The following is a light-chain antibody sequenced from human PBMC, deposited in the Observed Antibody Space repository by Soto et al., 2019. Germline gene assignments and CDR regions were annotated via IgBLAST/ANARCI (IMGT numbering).Light chain of an antibody. CDR1: QSVLYSSNNKNY. Sequence: DIVMTQSPDSLAVSLGERATINCKSSQSVLYSSNNKNYLAWYQQRPGQPPKLLIYWASTRESGVPDRFSGSGSGTYFTLTITSLQAEDVAVYYCQQYESTTPTVGQGTKLEIK. CDR3: QQYESTTPT. J-gene: IGKJ2*01. CDR2: WAS. V-gene: IGKV4-1*01.